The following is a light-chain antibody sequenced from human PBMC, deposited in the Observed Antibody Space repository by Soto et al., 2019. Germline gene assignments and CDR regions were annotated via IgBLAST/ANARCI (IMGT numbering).Light chain of an antibody. CDR1: QSVSTN. CDR3: QQYDDWPPIT. J-gene: IGKJ5*01. Sequence: IVKTQAPAILSVSPGERATLSCRASQSVSTNLAWYQQKPGQAPRLLIYGASIRATGIPARFSGSGSGTGFTLTISSLQSEDFAVYYCQQYDDWPPITFGQGTRLEIK. CDR2: GAS. V-gene: IGKV3D-15*01.